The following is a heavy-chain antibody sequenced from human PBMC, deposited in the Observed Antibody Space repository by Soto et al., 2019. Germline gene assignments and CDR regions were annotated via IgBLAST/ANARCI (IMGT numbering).Heavy chain of an antibody. CDR1: GFTFSAYG. CDR2: ISHDGSNT. Sequence: QVQLVESGGGVVQPGRSLRLSCAASGFTFSAYGIHWVRQAPGKGLEWVAVISHDGSNTNYADSVKGRFTFSRDNSKDTVDLQMTSLSVEDTVVYYCAKDTYYDSSSGYYVFDSWVQGTLVTVSS. CDR3: AKDTYYDSSSGYYVFDS. D-gene: IGHD3-22*01. J-gene: IGHJ4*02. V-gene: IGHV3-30*18.